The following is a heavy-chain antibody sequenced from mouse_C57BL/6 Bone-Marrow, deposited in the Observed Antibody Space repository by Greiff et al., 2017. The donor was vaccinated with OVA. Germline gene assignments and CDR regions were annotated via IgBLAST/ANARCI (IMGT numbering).Heavy chain of an antibody. D-gene: IGHD1-1*01. CDR3: ERYLPYYGSSYPYWYFDV. J-gene: IGHJ1*03. CDR1: GYTFTSYG. CDR2: IYPRSGNT. Sequence: QVQLQQSGAELARPGASVKLSCKASGYTFTSYGISWVKQRTGQGLEWIGEIYPRSGNTYYNEKFKGKATLTADKSSSTAYMELRSLTSEDSAVYFCERYLPYYGSSYPYWYFDVWGTGTTVTVSS. V-gene: IGHV1-81*01.